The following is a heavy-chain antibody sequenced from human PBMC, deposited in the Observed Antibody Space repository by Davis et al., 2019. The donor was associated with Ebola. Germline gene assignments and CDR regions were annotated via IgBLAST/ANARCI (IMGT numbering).Heavy chain of an antibody. V-gene: IGHV4-34*01. CDR1: GGSFSGHY. CDR2: INHTGST. Sequence: PSEILSSPCAVHGGSFSGHYWRWIRQPPGKGLEWIGEINHTGSTNYNPSLKSRVTISVDTSKNQFSLKLTSVTAEDTAVYYCARFGGPNTYYYYYDGMDVWGKGATVTVSS. CDR3: ARFGGPNTYYYYYDGMDV. J-gene: IGHJ6*04. D-gene: IGHD3-10*01.